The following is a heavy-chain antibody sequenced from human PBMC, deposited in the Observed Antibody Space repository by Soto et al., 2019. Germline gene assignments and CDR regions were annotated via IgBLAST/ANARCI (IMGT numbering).Heavy chain of an antibody. V-gene: IGHV3-66*01. J-gene: IGHJ6*02. D-gene: IGHD3-16*01. Sequence: PGGSLRLSCAAAEFTVSNTYLTWVRQAPEKGLECVSLFYSGGITWFADSVKDRFTVSTDNSRNTLYLQMSSLRVEDTAVYYCTRAEAGGPTHSYRNAMDVWGQGTTVTVSS. CDR2: FYSGGIT. CDR3: TRAEAGGPTHSYRNAMDV. CDR1: EFTVSNTY.